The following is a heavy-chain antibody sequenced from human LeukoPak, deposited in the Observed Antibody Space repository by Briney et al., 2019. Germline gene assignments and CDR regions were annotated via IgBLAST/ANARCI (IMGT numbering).Heavy chain of an antibody. D-gene: IGHD3-22*01. CDR2: INWNGGST. V-gene: IGHV3-20*04. CDR3: ARVRADYYDSSGSKRGWFDP. Sequence: PGGSLRLSCAASGFTFDDYGMSWVRQAPGKGLEWVSGINWNGGSTGYADSVKGRFTISRDNAKNSLYLRMNSLRAEDTALYYCARVRADYYDSSGSKRGWFDPWGQGTLVTVSS. J-gene: IGHJ5*02. CDR1: GFTFDDYG.